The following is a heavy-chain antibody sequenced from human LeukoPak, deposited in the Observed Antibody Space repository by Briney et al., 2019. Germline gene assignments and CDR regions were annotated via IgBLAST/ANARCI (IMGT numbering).Heavy chain of an antibody. CDR1: GFTFSSYA. V-gene: IGHV3-23*01. CDR3: AKDERRYFSSGSYYPHYFDN. D-gene: IGHD3-10*01. CDR2: ISGSGSTT. Sequence: GGSLRLSCAASGFTFSSYAMSWVRQAPGKGLEWVSAISGSGSTTYYADSVKGRFTISRDNSRNTLYLQMNSLGGEDTAVYFCAKDERRYFSSGSYYPHYFDNWGQGTLVTVSS. J-gene: IGHJ4*02.